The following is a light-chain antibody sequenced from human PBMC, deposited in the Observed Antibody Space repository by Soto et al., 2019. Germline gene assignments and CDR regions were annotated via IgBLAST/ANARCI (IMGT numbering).Light chain of an antibody. CDR2: AAS. CDR1: QSISSY. J-gene: IGKJ5*01. Sequence: DIQMTKSPSSLSASVGDRVTITCRASQSISSYLNWYQQKPGKAPKLLIYAASSLQSGVPSRFSGSGSGTDFTLTISSLQPEDFATYYCQQSYSTPITFGQGTRLAIK. V-gene: IGKV1-39*01. CDR3: QQSYSTPIT.